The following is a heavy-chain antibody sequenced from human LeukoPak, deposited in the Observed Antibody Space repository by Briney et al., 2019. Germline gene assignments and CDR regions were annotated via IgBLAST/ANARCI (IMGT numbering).Heavy chain of an antibody. CDR1: GGSVSSGSYY. V-gene: IGHV4-61*01. CDR3: ATGYCSGGSCYSHYYYYGMDI. CDR2: IYYSGST. Sequence: SETLSLTCTVSGGSVSSGSYYWSWIRQPPGKGLEWIGYIYYSGSTNYNPSLKSRVTISVDTSKNQFSLKLSSVTAADTAVYYCATGYCSGGSCYSHYYYYGMDIWGQGTTVTVSS. J-gene: IGHJ6*02. D-gene: IGHD2-15*01.